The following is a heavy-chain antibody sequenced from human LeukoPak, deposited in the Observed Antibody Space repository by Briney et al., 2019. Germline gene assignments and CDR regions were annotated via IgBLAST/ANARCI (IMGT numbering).Heavy chain of an antibody. CDR2: IYYSGST. Sequence: SETLSLTCTVSGGSISSSSYYWGWLRQPPGTGLEWIGSIYYSGSTYYNPSLKSRVTISVDTSKNQFSLKLSSVTAADTAVYYCARQAYCSGGSCYGGVYYYYYGMDVWGQGTTVTVSS. D-gene: IGHD2-15*01. CDR1: GGSISSSSYY. CDR3: ARQAYCSGGSCYGGVYYYYYGMDV. V-gene: IGHV4-39*01. J-gene: IGHJ6*02.